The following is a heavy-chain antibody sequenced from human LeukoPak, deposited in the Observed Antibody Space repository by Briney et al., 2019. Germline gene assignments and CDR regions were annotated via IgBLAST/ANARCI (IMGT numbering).Heavy chain of an antibody. V-gene: IGHV4-61*02. D-gene: IGHD3-3*01. CDR1: GGSISSGSYY. CDR2: IYTSGST. CDR3: ARDLHGDWFDP. J-gene: IGHJ5*02. Sequence: SQTLSLTCTVSGGSISSGSYYWNWIRQPAGKGLEWIGRIYTSGSTNYNPSLKSRVIISVDTSKNQFSLKLSYVTAADTAVYYCARDLHGDWFDPWGQGTLVTVSS.